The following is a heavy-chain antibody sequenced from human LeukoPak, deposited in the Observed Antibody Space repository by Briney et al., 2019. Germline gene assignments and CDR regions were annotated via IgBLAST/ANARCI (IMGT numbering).Heavy chain of an antibody. CDR3: ARGALWFAELPLDS. D-gene: IGHD3-10*01. Sequence: SETLSLTCAVYGGSFSGYYWSWIRQPPGKGLEWIGETNHSGNTNSHPSLKSRVTISVDTSKNQFSLKLSSVTAVDTAVYYCARGALWFAELPLDSWGQGTLVTVSS. J-gene: IGHJ4*02. CDR2: TNHSGNT. V-gene: IGHV4-34*01. CDR1: GGSFSGYY.